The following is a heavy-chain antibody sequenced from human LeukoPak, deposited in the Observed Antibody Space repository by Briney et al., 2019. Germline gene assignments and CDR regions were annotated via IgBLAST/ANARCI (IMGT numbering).Heavy chain of an antibody. CDR3: AYYYDTSGYYHVDY. CDR1: GFTFSNAW. Sequence: GGSLRLSCAASGFTFSNAWMSWVRQAPGKGLDWVGRIKSITDGGTTDHAAPVKGRFIISRDDSQNTLYLQMNSLKSEDTTVYHCAYYYDTSGYYHVDYWGQGTLVTVSS. V-gene: IGHV3-15*01. D-gene: IGHD3-22*01. CDR2: IKSITDGGTT. J-gene: IGHJ4*02.